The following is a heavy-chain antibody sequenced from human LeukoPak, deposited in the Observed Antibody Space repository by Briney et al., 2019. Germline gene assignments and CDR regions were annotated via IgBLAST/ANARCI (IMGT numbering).Heavy chain of an antibody. CDR3: ARVRAAAAVMDV. D-gene: IGHD6-13*01. CDR1: GGSISSSSYY. V-gene: IGHV4-39*07. J-gene: IGHJ4*02. Sequence: SETLSLTCTVSGGSISSSSYYWGWIRQPPGKGLEWIGSIYYSGSTYYNPSLKSRVTISVDTSKNQFSLKLSFVTAADTAVYYCARVRAAAAVMDVWGQGTLVTVSS. CDR2: IYYSGST.